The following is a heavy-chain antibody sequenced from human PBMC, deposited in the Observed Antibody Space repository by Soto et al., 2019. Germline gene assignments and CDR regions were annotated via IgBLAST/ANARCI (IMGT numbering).Heavy chain of an antibody. Sequence: VQLVESGGGLVQPGRSLRLSCAASGFTFDDYAMHWVRQAPGKGLEWVSGISWNSGSIGYADSVKGRFTISRDNAKNSLYLQMNSLRAEDTALYYCAQGGGGYCSGGSCWFDYWGQGTLVTVSS. CDR1: GFTFDDYA. CDR3: AQGGGGYCSGGSCWFDY. D-gene: IGHD2-15*01. CDR2: ISWNSGSI. J-gene: IGHJ4*02. V-gene: IGHV3-9*01.